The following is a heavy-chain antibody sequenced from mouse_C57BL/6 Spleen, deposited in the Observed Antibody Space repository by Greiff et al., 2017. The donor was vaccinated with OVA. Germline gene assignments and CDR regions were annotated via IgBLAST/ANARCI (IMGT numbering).Heavy chain of an antibody. V-gene: IGHV14-1*01. D-gene: IGHD1-1*01. J-gene: IGHJ4*01. CDR3: TAANYGSSSLYAMDY. Sequence: VQLQQSGAELVRPGASVKLSCTASGFTFKDYYMHWVKQRPEQGLEWIGWIDPEDGDTEYAPKFQGKATMTADTSSNTAYLQLSSLTSEDTAVYYYTAANYGSSSLYAMDYWGQGTTVTVSS. CDR1: GFTFKDYY. CDR2: IDPEDGDT.